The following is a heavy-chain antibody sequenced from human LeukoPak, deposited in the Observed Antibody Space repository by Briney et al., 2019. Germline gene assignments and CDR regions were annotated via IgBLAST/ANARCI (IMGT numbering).Heavy chain of an antibody. CDR1: GYTFTSYD. CDR3: ARDREFTMIVVGDYYYYMDV. J-gene: IGHJ6*03. V-gene: IGHV1-8*03. CDR2: MNPNSGNT. Sequence: GASVKVSCKASGYTFTSYDINWVRQATGQGLEWMGWMNPNSGNTGYAQKFQGRVTITRNTSISTAYMELSSLRSDDTAVYYCARDREFTMIVVGDYYYYMDVWGKGTTVTISS. D-gene: IGHD3-22*01.